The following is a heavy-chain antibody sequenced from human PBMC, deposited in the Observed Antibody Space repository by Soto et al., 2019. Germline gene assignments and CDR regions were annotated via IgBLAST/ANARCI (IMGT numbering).Heavy chain of an antibody. CDR1: GFTFSSYA. CDR3: ARESDIVATNPTFDY. J-gene: IGHJ4*02. Sequence: QVQLVESGGGVVQPGRSLRLSCAASGFTFSSYAMHWVRQAPGKGLAWVAVISYDGSNKYYADSVKGRFTISRDNSKNTLYLQMNILRAEDTAVYYCARESDIVATNPTFDYWGQGTLVTVSS. D-gene: IGHD5-12*01. V-gene: IGHV3-30-3*01. CDR2: ISYDGSNK.